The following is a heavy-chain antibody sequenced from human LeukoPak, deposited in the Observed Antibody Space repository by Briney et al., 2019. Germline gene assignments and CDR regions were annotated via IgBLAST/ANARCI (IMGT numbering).Heavy chain of an antibody. V-gene: IGHV4-61*01. D-gene: IGHD3-22*01. CDR2: IYYSGST. CDR1: GGSISSGSYY. CDR3: ARLDYYDSSGFDY. Sequence: SQTLSLTCTVSGGSISSGSYYWSWIRQPPGKGLEWIGYIYYSGSTNYNPSLKSRVTISVDTSKNQFSLKLSSVTAADTAVYYCARLDYYDSSGFDYWGQGTLVTVSS. J-gene: IGHJ4*02.